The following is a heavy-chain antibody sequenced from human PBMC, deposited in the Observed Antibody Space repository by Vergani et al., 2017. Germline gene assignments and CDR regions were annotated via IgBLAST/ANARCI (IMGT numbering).Heavy chain of an antibody. CDR1: GFTLSNYD. J-gene: IGHJ4*02. D-gene: IGHD3-16*01. V-gene: IGHV3-30*02. Sequence: QVQLVESGGGVVQRGGSLRLSCATSGFTLSNYDMQWIRQGPGKVLEFLAFIQFDGSNQYYADSVKGRFTLSRDFSKNTLYLQMNSLRTDDTATYYCAKHFRGWGSDYWGQGTQVIVSS. CDR2: IQFDGSNQ. CDR3: AKHFRGWGSDY.